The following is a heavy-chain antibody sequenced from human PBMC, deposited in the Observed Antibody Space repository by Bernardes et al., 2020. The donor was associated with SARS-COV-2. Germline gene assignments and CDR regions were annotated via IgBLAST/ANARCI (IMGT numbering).Heavy chain of an antibody. V-gene: IGHV3-21*01. CDR1: GFILSSYN. CDR3: ARVYSGGNNGMDV. D-gene: IGHD2-15*01. J-gene: IGHJ6*02. CDR2: ISRSSNYM. Sequence: GGYLSPSCAASGFILSSYNMNWVPQAPGKGLEWVSSISRSSNYMYYADSVKGRFTISRDNAKNSLYLQMNSLKVEDTAVYYCARVYSGGNNGMDVWGQGTTVTVSS.